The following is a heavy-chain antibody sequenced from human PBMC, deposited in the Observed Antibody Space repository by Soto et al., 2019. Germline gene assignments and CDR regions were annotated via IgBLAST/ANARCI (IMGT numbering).Heavy chain of an antibody. Sequence: GPTLVNPPETLTLTCTVSGFSLSTGRMGVSWIRQPPGKALEWLAHIFSDNERSYSTSMQGRLTISKDPSGSQVVLSMTNLDPVDTGTYYCVRMNADSYQFYYAMDVWGQGTTVTVSS. CDR3: VRMNADSYQFYYAMDV. V-gene: IGHV2-26*01. CDR2: IFSDNER. CDR1: GFSLSTGRMG. D-gene: IGHD4-17*01. J-gene: IGHJ6*02.